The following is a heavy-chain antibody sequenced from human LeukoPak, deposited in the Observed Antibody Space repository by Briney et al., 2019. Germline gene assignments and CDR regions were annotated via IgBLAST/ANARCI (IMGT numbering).Heavy chain of an antibody. D-gene: IGHD1-26*01. CDR1: GFTFSSYE. CDR2: ISSSGSTI. V-gene: IGHV3-48*03. CDR3: AKAPSWDGTNDAFDI. J-gene: IGHJ3*02. Sequence: GGSLRLSCAASGFTFSSYEMNWVRQAPGKGLEWVSYISSSGSTIYYADSVKGRFTISRDNAKNSLYLQMNSLRPEDMALYYCAKAPSWDGTNDAFDIWGQGTMVTVSS.